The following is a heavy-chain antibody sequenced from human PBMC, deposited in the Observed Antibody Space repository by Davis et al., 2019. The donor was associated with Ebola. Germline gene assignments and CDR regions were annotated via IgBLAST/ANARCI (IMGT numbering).Heavy chain of an antibody. CDR2: FYYSGST. D-gene: IGHD3-22*01. V-gene: IGHV4-39*01. J-gene: IGHJ6*04. Sequence: MPSETLSLTCTVSGGSISNSNYYWAWIRQPPGKGLEWIGSFYYSGSTYYNPSLKSRVTISVDTSKNQFSLKLSSVTAADTAVYYCARGLGGRGVVVMSYYYYYSMDVWGKGTTVTVSS. CDR3: ARGLGGRGVVVMSYYYYYSMDV. CDR1: GGSISNSNYY.